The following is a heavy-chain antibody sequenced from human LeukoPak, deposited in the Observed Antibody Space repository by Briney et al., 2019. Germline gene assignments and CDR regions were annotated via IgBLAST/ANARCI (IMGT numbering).Heavy chain of an antibody. V-gene: IGHV3-48*03. CDR1: GFTFSNYE. CDR2: ISSRDSII. D-gene: IGHD2-15*01. Sequence: GGSLRLSCAASGFTFSNYEMNWVRQAPGKGLEWVSYISSRDSIIYYADYVKGRFTISRDNAKNSLYLQMNSLRAEDTAVYYCATGGACSGGSCYGYFDYWGQGTLVTVSS. CDR3: ATGGACSGGSCYGYFDY. J-gene: IGHJ4*02.